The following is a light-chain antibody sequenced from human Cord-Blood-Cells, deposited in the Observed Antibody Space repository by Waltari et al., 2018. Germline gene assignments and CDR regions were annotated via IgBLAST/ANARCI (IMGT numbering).Light chain of an antibody. J-gene: IGKJ4*01. V-gene: IGKV3-11*01. Sequence: EIVLTQSPATLSLSPGERATLSCRVSQSVSSYLAWYHQKPGQAPRLLIYDASNRATGIPARFSGSGSGTDFTLTISSLEPEEFAVYYCQQRSNWPLTFGGGTKVEIK. CDR1: QSVSSY. CDR2: DAS. CDR3: QQRSNWPLT.